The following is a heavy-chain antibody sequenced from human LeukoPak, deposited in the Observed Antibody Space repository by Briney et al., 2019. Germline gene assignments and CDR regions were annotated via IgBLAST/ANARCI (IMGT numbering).Heavy chain of an antibody. Sequence: GGSLRLSCAASGFTFSSYSMNWVRQAPGKGLEWVSSISSSSSYIYYADSVKGRFTISRDNAKNSLYLQMNSLRAEDTAVYYCARGLQTIPPFDIWGQGTMVTVSS. J-gene: IGHJ3*02. V-gene: IGHV3-21*01. D-gene: IGHD2-21*01. CDR3: ARGLQTIPPFDI. CDR1: GFTFSSYS. CDR2: ISSSSSYI.